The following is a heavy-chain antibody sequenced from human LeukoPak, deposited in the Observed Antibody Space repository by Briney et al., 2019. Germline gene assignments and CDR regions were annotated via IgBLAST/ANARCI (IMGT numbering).Heavy chain of an antibody. Sequence: ASVKVSCKASGYTFTSYGISWVRQAPGQGLEWMGWISAYNGNTNYAQKLQGRVTMTTDTSTSTAYMELRSLRSDDTAVYYCARLHDYYDSSGYYFDYWGQGTLVTVSS. CDR2: ISAYNGNT. CDR3: ARLHDYYDSSGYYFDY. J-gene: IGHJ4*02. CDR1: GYTFTSYG. D-gene: IGHD3-22*01. V-gene: IGHV1-18*01.